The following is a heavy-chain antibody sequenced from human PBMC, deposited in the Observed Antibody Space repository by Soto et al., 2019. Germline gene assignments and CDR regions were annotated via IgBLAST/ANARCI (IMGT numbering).Heavy chain of an antibody. CDR2: IYHSGST. V-gene: IGHV4-31*03. D-gene: IGHD3-22*01. J-gene: IGHJ4*02. Sequence: SETLSLTCTVSGGSISSGGYYWNWIRQHPGKGLEWIGYIYHSGSTYYNPSLKSRVTISMDTSKNQFSLELSSVTAADTAVYYCERRHYYDRSGYYYFDHWGQGTLVTVSS. CDR1: GGSISSGGYY. CDR3: ERRHYYDRSGYYYFDH.